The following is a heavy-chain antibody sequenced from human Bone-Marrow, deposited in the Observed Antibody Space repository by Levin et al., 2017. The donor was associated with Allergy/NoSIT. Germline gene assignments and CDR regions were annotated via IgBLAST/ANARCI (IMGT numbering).Heavy chain of an antibody. CDR1: GFTFASYA. J-gene: IGHJ5*02. D-gene: IGHD2-15*01. Sequence: LSLTCAASGFTFASYAMSWVRQSPAKGLEWVSAISGNGDSTYYTDSVRGRFTISRDNSKSTLYLQMGSLRAEDSATYYCAKEGCRGGNCYSRGFFLDHWGQGILVTVSS. CDR3: AKEGCRGGNCYSRGFFLDH. CDR2: ISGNGDST. V-gene: IGHV3-23*01.